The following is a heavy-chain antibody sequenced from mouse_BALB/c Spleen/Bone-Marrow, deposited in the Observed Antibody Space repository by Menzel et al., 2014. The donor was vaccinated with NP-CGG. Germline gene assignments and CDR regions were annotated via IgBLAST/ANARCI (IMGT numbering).Heavy chain of an antibody. J-gene: IGHJ4*01. V-gene: IGHV14-3*02. CDR2: IDPANGNT. D-gene: IGHD2-4*01. CDR1: GFNIKDTY. CDR3: AGFGITKEEGYYYAMDY. Sequence: VQLQQSGAELVKPGASVKLSCTASGFNIKDTYMHWVKQRPEQGLERIGRIDPANGNTKYDPKFQGKATITADTSSNTAYLQLSSLTSEDTAVYYCAGFGITKEEGYYYAMDYWGQGTSVTVSS.